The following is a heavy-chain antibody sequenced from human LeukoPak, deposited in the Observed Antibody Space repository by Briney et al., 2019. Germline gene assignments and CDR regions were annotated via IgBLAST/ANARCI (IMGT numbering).Heavy chain of an antibody. CDR1: GYTFTSYD. Sequence: GASVKVSCKASGYTFTSYDINWVRQATGQGLEWMGWMNPNSGNTGYAQKFQGRVTMTRNTSISTAYMELGSLRSEDTAVYYCAREGWLLYYYYYYGMDVWGQGTTVTVSS. J-gene: IGHJ6*02. D-gene: IGHD3-9*01. CDR2: MNPNSGNT. CDR3: AREGWLLYYYYYYGMDV. V-gene: IGHV1-8*01.